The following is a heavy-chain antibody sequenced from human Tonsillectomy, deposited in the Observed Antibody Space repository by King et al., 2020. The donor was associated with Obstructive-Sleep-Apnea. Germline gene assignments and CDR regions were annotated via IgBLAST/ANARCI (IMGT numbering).Heavy chain of an antibody. D-gene: IGHD3-9*01. CDR3: ARTYYDILTGYSPPDY. J-gene: IGHJ4*02. CDR2: INPSGGST. CDR1: AYTFTSYY. V-gene: IGHV1-46*01. Sequence: QLVQSGAEVKKLGASVKVSCKASAYTFTSYYMHWVRQAPGQGLEWMGIINPSGGSTSYAQKFQGRVTMTRDTSTSTVYMELSSLRSEDTAVSYCARTYYDILTGYSPPDYWGQGTLVTVSS.